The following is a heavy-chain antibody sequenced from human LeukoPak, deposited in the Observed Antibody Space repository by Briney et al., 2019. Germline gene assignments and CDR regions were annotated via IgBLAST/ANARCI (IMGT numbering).Heavy chain of an antibody. CDR2: IYSGGST. Sequence: GGSLRLSCAASGFTVSSNYMSWVRQAPGKGLEWVSVIYSGGSTYYADSVKGRFTVSRDNAKNSLYLQMNSLRAEDTAVYYCARDASDCSSTSCYIYYGMDVWGQGTTVTVSS. CDR3: ARDASDCSSTSCYIYYGMDV. V-gene: IGHV3-66*01. D-gene: IGHD2-2*02. CDR1: GFTVSSNY. J-gene: IGHJ6*02.